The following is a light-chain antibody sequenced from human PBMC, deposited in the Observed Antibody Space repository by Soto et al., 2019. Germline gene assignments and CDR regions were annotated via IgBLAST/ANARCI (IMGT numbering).Light chain of an antibody. CDR1: QSVSKY. CDR2: DAS. J-gene: IGKJ5*01. CDR3: QQRSNWPIT. Sequence: EIVLTQSPATLSLSPGERATLSCRTSQSVSKYFAWYQQKPGRAPRLLIYDASSRATGIPARFSGSGSGTDFTLTISGLEPEDFAIYYCQQRSNWPITFGQGTRLEIK. V-gene: IGKV3-11*01.